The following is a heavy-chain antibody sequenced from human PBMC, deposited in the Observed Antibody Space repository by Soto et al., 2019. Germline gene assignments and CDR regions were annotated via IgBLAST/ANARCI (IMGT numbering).Heavy chain of an antibody. D-gene: IGHD3-10*01. CDR2: IYYSGST. CDR1: GGSISSYY. Sequence: QVQLQESGPGLVKPSETLSLTCTVSGGSISSYYWSWIRQPPGKGLEWIGYIYYSGSTNYNPSLKSRVTIXVXTXXNQFSLKLSCVTAADTAVYYCARAGSGSYSSPFDYWGQGTLVTVSS. CDR3: ARAGSGSYSSPFDY. J-gene: IGHJ4*02. V-gene: IGHV4-59*01.